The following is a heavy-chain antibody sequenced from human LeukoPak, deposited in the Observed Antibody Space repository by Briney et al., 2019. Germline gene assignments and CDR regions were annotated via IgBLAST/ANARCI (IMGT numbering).Heavy chain of an antibody. D-gene: IGHD1-7*01. CDR3: ARDQSGNWNSNFDY. V-gene: IGHV1-18*01. J-gene: IGHJ4*02. CDR1: GYTFTNYG. Sequence: GASVKVSCKASGYTFTNYGISWVRQAPGQGLEWMGWISAYNGNTNYAQKLQGRVTVTTDTSTSTAYMELRSLRSDDAAVYYCARDQSGNWNSNFDYWGQGTLVTVSS. CDR2: ISAYNGNT.